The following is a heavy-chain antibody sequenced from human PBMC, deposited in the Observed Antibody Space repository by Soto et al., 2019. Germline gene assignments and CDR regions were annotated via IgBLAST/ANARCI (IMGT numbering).Heavy chain of an antibody. Sequence: QVQRVQSGAEVKKPGSSVKVSCKTSGDTFSSYGINWVRLAPGQGLEWMGGIKPVFGSPVYARKFEGRLTMTADESTSTAYMQLSSLKSEDTAVYYCARAGGHCSSTSCVDFWGQGTLITVSS. CDR1: GDTFSSYG. CDR2: IKPVFGSP. CDR3: ARAGGHCSSTSCVDF. D-gene: IGHD2-2*01. V-gene: IGHV1-69*01. J-gene: IGHJ4*02.